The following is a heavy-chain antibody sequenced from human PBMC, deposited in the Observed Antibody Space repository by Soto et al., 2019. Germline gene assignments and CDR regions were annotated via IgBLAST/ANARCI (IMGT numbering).Heavy chain of an antibody. J-gene: IGHJ3*01. V-gene: IGHV4-38-2*01. CDR2: IFHGGNT. CDR3: ARARWYDAFDV. Sequence: TSETLSLTCAVSGFFISSGNYWGWIRKPPGKGLEWIGSIFHGGNTYYNPSLKCRVTISVDMSKNHFSLKLNSVTAADTAVYYCARARWYDAFDVWGQGTVVTVSS. CDR1: GFFISSGNY. D-gene: IGHD2-15*01.